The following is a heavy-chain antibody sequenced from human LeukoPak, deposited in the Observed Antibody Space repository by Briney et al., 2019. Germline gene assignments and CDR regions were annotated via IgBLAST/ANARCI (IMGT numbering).Heavy chain of an antibody. CDR3: ARGGVFCSSSTCPLNWLDP. CDR1: GYTFTNFG. J-gene: IGHJ5*02. Sequence: ASVKVSCKASGYTFTNFGITWVRQAPGQGLEWMGWISPYNGNTKYAQKVQGRVTMTTDTSTSTAYMELRSLRSDDTAVYHCARGGVFCSSSTCPLNWLDPWGQGTLVTVSS. V-gene: IGHV1-18*01. D-gene: IGHD2-2*01. CDR2: ISPYNGNT.